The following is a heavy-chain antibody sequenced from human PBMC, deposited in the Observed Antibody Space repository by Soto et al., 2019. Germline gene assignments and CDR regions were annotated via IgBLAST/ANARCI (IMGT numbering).Heavy chain of an antibody. V-gene: IGHV3-23*01. Sequence: PGGSLRLSCAASGFTFSSYAMSWVRQAPGKGLEWVSAISGSGGSTYYADSVKGRFTISRDNSKNTLYLQMNSLRAEDTAVYYCAKVRSGFETWDGMDVWGQGTTVTVSS. J-gene: IGHJ6*02. CDR1: GFTFSSYA. CDR3: AKVRSGFETWDGMDV. CDR2: ISGSGGST. D-gene: IGHD3-10*01.